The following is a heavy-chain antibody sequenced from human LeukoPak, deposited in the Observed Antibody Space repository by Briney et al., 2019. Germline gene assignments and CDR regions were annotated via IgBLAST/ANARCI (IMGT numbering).Heavy chain of an antibody. CDR3: ARVRGMEVTANWYFDL. D-gene: IGHD2-21*02. Sequence: SESRSLTCAVPGYSIRSGYYWGGIRQPPGKGREGIGRIYHSATTFYKPSLKSRVTISVAAYKNPFSLKLTSATAADTAVYYCARVRGMEVTANWYFDLWGRGTLVTVSS. J-gene: IGHJ2*01. CDR1: GYSIRSGYY. CDR2: IYHSATT. V-gene: IGHV4-38-2*01.